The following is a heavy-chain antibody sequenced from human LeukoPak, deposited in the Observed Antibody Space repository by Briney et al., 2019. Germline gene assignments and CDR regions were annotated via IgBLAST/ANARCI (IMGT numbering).Heavy chain of an antibody. Sequence: SVKVSCKASGGTFSSYAISWVRQAPGQGLEWMGGIIPIFGTANYAQKFQGRVTIAADESTSTAYMELSSLRSDDTAVYYCARDGRDYGDYEGSFFDYWGQGTLVTVSS. J-gene: IGHJ4*02. CDR1: GGTFSSYA. V-gene: IGHV1-69*01. CDR2: IIPIFGTA. CDR3: ARDGRDYGDYEGSFFDY. D-gene: IGHD4-17*01.